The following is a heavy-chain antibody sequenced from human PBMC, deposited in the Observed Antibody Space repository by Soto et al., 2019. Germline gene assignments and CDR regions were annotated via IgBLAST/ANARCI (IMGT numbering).Heavy chain of an antibody. CDR2: INAGNGRE. CDR1: GYTFTSYT. V-gene: IGHV1-3*01. D-gene: IGHD3-10*01. Sequence: QVQLEQSGAEVKKPGASVKVSCKTSGYTFTSYTLHWVRQAPGQGLEWMGWINAGNGREKYSQRFQDRATLSTDKPPATAYMDLSSLRSEDTAMYYCAGGGGGVGEASFDSWGQGTLVTVSS. CDR3: AGGGGGVGEASFDS. J-gene: IGHJ4*02.